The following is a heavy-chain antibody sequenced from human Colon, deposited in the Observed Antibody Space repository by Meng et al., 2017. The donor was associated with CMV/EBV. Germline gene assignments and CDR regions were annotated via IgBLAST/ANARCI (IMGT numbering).Heavy chain of an antibody. CDR2: INSNSGAT. CDR1: GYTFSDYH. CDR3: ARDLRVWFGEFEN. J-gene: IGHJ4*02. V-gene: IGHV1-2*02. D-gene: IGHD3-10*01. Sequence: QVQVVQAGAEVKKPGASVKVSCKTSGYTFSDYHIHWVRQAPGQGLEWMGWINSNSGATDYAQKFQGRFTMTRDTSITTVYMELSRLRSDDTAVYYCARDLRVWFGEFENWGQGTLVTVSS.